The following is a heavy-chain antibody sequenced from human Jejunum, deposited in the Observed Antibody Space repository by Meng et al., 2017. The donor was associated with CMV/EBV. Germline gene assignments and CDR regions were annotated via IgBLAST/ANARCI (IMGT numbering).Heavy chain of an antibody. D-gene: IGHD2-2*01. CDR1: YW. Sequence: YWMTWVRHLPGKGLEWVANIDLDGSIQYYVDSVRGRFTIAKDNAKNSLSLQMNSLRAEDTAMYYCARNNPRNRASINCPGPYDIWGQGTVVTVSS. CDR2: IDLDGSIQ. CDR3: ARNNPRNRASINCPGPYDI. V-gene: IGHV3-7*01. J-gene: IGHJ3*02.